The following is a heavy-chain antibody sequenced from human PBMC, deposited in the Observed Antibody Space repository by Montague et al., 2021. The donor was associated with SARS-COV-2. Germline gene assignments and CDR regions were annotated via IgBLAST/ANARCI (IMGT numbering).Heavy chain of an antibody. CDR3: ARDSQSQVLSGGHYYGMDV. D-gene: IGHD2-2*01. CDR1: GGSISSYY. Sequence: SETLSLTCTVSGGSISSYYWSWIQQPPGRGLEWIGYISYSGSTNYNPSLKSRVTISVDTSKNQFTLKLSSVTAADTAVYYCARDSQSQVLSGGHYYGMDVWGQGTTVTVSS. J-gene: IGHJ6*02. CDR2: ISYSGST. V-gene: IGHV4-59*01.